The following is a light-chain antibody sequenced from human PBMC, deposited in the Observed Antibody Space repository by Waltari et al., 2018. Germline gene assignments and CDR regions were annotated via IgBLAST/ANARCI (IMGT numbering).Light chain of an antibody. V-gene: IGKV2D-29*01. CDR1: QSLLHTDGKRY. CDR2: EVS. CDR3: MQSIQMPLT. J-gene: IGKJ4*01. Sequence: DIVMTQTPVSLSVTAGQPASISCKPRQSLLHTDGKRYLYWYLQKPGQPPQLLIHEVSKRFSGVPDRFSGSGSGTDFTLKISRVEAEDVGVYYCMQSIQMPLTFGGGTKVEIK.